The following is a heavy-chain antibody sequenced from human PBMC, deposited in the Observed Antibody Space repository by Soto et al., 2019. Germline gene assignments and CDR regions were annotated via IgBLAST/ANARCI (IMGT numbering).Heavy chain of an antibody. CDR1: GGTFSSYT. Sequence: QVQLVQSGAEVKKPGSSVKVSCKASGGTFSSYTISWVRQAPGQGLEWMGRIIPILGIANYAQKFQGRVTITADKSTSTAYMELSSLRSEDTAVYYCARDKGSGSSDYWGKGTLVTVSS. D-gene: IGHD1-26*01. V-gene: IGHV1-69*08. CDR3: ARDKGSGSSDY. J-gene: IGHJ4*02. CDR2: IIPILGIA.